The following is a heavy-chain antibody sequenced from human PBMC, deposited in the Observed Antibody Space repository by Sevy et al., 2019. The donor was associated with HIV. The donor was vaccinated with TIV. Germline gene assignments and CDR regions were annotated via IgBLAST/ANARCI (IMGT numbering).Heavy chain of an antibody. J-gene: IGHJ4*02. CDR1: GFTVSSNY. D-gene: IGHD5-12*01. CDR3: ARSYSAYDFDY. CDR2: IYSGGSS. V-gene: IGHV3-53*01. Sequence: GGSLRLSCAASGFTVSSNYMTWVRQAPGKGLEWLSIIYSGGSSYYADSVKGRFTISRDNSKITLYLQMNSLRAEVTAVYYCARSYSAYDFDYWGQGTLVTVSS.